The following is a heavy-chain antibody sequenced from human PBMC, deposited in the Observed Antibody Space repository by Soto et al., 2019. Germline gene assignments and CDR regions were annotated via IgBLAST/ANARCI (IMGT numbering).Heavy chain of an antibody. V-gene: IGHV3-7*01. CDR3: TRERRGGRVGKEGHSKSGATECFQH. CDR2: IKKDGSEK. CDR1: GFTFSSYW. Sequence: GGSLRLSCAASGFTFSSYWMSWVRQAPGKGLEWVANIKKDGSEKYYVDSVKGRFTISRDNAENSMYLQMNSLRAEDTAVYYCTRERRGGRVGKEGHSKSGATECFQHWGQGTLVTVSS. J-gene: IGHJ1*01. D-gene: IGHD1-26*01.